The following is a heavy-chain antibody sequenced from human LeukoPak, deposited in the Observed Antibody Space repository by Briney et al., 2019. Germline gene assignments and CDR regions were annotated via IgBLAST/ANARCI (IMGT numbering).Heavy chain of an antibody. CDR3: ARGRPGLASAGTHDF. D-gene: IGHD6-13*01. CDR2: MNPNSGKT. V-gene: IGHV1-8*01. J-gene: IGHJ4*02. CDR1: GYTFTSSD. Sequence: ASVKVSCKASGYTFTSSDINWVRQAPGQGLEWMGWMNPNSGKTGSARKFQGRVAMTKNISISTAYIEVSSLGYEDTATYYCARGRPGLASAGTHDFWGQGTLITVSS.